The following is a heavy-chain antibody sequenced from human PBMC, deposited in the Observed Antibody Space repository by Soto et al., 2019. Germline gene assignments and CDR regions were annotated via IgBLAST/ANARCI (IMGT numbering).Heavy chain of an antibody. Sequence: GTPAKLSFRASGFTFTSSAVQWVRQARGQRLEWIGWIVVGSGNTNYAQKFQERVTITRDMSTSTAYMELSSLRSEDTAAYYCAAGSGLDDYWGQGTLVTVSS. CDR1: GFTFTSSA. CDR3: AAGSGLDDY. V-gene: IGHV1-58*01. CDR2: IVVGSGNT. D-gene: IGHD6-19*01. J-gene: IGHJ4*02.